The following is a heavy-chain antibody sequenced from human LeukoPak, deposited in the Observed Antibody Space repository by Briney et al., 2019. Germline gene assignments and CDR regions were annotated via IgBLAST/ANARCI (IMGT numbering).Heavy chain of an antibody. V-gene: IGHV4-34*01. CDR1: GGSFSGYY. Sequence: PSETLYLTCAVYGGSFSGYYWSWIRQPPGKGLEWIGEINHSGSTNYNPSLKSRVTISVDTSKNQFSLKLSSVTAADTAVYYCARSSPYSSSWFYQTDAFDIWGQGTMVTVSS. CDR2: INHSGST. CDR3: ARSSPYSSSWFYQTDAFDI. D-gene: IGHD6-13*01. J-gene: IGHJ3*02.